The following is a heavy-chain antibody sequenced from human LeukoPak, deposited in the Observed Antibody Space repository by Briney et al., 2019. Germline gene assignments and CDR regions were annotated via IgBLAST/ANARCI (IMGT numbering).Heavy chain of an antibody. V-gene: IGHV1-3*01. Sequence: ASVKVSCKASGNIFTDYAIQWVRQAPGQGLEWMGWINAGNGKTKYSQKFQGRVTITRDTSASTAYMELSGLRSDDTAVYYCARARWTSTVTTYYLDFWGQGTLVTVSS. CDR3: ARARWTSTVTTYYLDF. J-gene: IGHJ4*02. D-gene: IGHD4-17*01. CDR2: INAGNGKT. CDR1: GNIFTDYA.